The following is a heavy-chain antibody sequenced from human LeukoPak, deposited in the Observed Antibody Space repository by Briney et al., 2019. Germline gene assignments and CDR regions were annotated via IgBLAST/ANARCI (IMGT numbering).Heavy chain of an antibody. Sequence: SETLSLTCTVSGGSISSYYWSWIRQPPGKGLERTGYIYYSGSTNYNPSLKSRVTISVDTSKNQFSLKLSSVTAADTAVYYCARGVGSGWYSHWGQGTLVTVSS. CDR1: GGSISSYY. CDR3: ARGVGSGWYSH. D-gene: IGHD6-19*01. V-gene: IGHV4-59*01. CDR2: IYYSGST. J-gene: IGHJ4*02.